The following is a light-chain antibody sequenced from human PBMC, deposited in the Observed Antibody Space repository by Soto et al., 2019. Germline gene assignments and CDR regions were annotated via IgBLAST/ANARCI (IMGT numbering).Light chain of an antibody. Sequence: QSALTQPASVSGSPGQSITIPCTGISSDFGSYNLVSWYQQHPGQAPKLMIYEDSKRPSGVSNRFSGSKSGNTSSLTISGLQAEDDDDYKWCSYAGSRTYVFGTGTKVTVL. CDR1: SSDFGSYNL. CDR3: CSYAGSRTYV. J-gene: IGLJ1*01. V-gene: IGLV2-23*01. CDR2: EDS.